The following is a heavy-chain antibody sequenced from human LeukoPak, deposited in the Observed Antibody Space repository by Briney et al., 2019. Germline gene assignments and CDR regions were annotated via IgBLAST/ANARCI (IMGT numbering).Heavy chain of an antibody. Sequence: SETLSLTCTVSGGSITSGAFYWGWIRQPPGKELEWLGSTYYSVFYTGSTYYNPSLNGRVTMSLDKSSNQLSLHLTSVTAADTATYFCSRESGPFCPFGYWGQGTLVIVSS. V-gene: IGHV4-39*07. CDR3: SRESGPFCPFGY. CDR2: TYYSVFYTGST. CDR1: GGSITSGAFY. D-gene: IGHD1-26*01. J-gene: IGHJ4*02.